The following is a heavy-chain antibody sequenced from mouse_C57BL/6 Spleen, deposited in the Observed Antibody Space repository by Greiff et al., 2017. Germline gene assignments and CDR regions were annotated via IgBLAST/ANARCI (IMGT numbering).Heavy chain of an antibody. V-gene: IGHV5-4*01. Sequence: EVKLVESGGGLVKPGGSLKLSCAASGFTFSSYAMSWVRQTPEKRLEWVATISDGGSYTYYPDKVKGRFTISRDNAKNNLYLQMSHLKSDDTAMYYCARDRLRASYYFDYWGQGTTLTVSS. J-gene: IGHJ2*01. CDR1: GFTFSSYA. CDR3: ARDRLRASYYFDY. D-gene: IGHD2-4*01. CDR2: ISDGGSYT.